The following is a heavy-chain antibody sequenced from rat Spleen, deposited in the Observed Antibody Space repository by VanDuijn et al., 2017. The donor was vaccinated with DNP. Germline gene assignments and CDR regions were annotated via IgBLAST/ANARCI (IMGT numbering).Heavy chain of an antibody. V-gene: IGHV2-19*01. J-gene: IGHJ2*01. CDR2: IQSGGST. CDR1: GFSLTDYS. CDR3: TRGGD. Sequence: QVQLKESGPGLVQPSQTLSLTCTVSGFSLTDYSVHWVRQPPGKGLEWMGRIQSGGSTDYNSALKSRLSISRDTSKSQVFLKMNSLQTEDTAIYFCTRGGDWGQGVMVTVSS.